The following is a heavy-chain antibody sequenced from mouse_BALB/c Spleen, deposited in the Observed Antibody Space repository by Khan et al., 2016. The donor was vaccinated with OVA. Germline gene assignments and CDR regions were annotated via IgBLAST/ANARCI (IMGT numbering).Heavy chain of an antibody. Sequence: EVELVESGGGLVKPGGSLKLSCVASGITFSRYSMSWVRQTPEKRLEWVASISSGGSYTYYPDSVKGRFTLSRDNAENTLYLQMSSLRSEDTAIYYCARHEYYYVSSPSFDYWGQGPTLTVSS. CDR3: ARHEYYYVSSPSFDY. CDR2: ISSGGSYT. V-gene: IGHV5-9-3*01. CDR1: GITFSRYS. J-gene: IGHJ2*01. D-gene: IGHD1-1*01.